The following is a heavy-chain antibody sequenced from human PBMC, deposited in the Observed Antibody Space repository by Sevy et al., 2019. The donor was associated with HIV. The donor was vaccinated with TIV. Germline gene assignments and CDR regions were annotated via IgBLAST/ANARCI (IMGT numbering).Heavy chain of an antibody. J-gene: IGHJ3*01. V-gene: IGHV3-15*01. Sequence: GGSLRLSCAASGFPFSDAWMNWVRQVPGKGLEWVGLIKNENEGGTTDYAAPVKGRSIISRDDSQNTLYLQMSSLKTEDTAIYYCTTDWGNGNTWVRAFDVWGQGTMVTVSS. CDR1: GFPFSDAW. D-gene: IGHD1-7*01. CDR3: TTDWGNGNTWVRAFDV. CDR2: IKNENEGGTT.